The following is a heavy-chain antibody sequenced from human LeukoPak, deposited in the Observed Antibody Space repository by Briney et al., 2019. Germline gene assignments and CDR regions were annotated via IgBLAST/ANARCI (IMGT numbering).Heavy chain of an antibody. CDR1: GYTFTSYG. D-gene: IGHD3-3*01. V-gene: IGHV1-18*01. CDR3: AREVRFLEWPNWFDP. Sequence: ASVKVSCKASGYTFTSYGISWVRQAPGQGLEWMGWISAYNGNTNYAQKLQGRVTMTTDTSTSTAYMELRSLRSDDTAVYYCAREVRFLEWPNWFDPWGQGTLVTASS. J-gene: IGHJ5*02. CDR2: ISAYNGNT.